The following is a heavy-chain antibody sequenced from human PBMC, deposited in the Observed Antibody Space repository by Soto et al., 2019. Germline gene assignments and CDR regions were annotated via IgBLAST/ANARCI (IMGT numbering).Heavy chain of an antibody. CDR2: ISWNSGSI. V-gene: IGHV3-9*01. J-gene: IGHJ4*02. D-gene: IGHD2-15*01. CDR1: GFTFDDYA. CDR3: AKAVVVAATRGNYFDY. Sequence: PGGSLRLSCAASGFTFDDYAMHLVRQAPGKGLEWVSGISWNSGSIGYADSVKGRFTISRDNAKNSLYLQMNSLRAEDTALYYCAKAVVVAATRGNYFDYWGQGTLVTVSS.